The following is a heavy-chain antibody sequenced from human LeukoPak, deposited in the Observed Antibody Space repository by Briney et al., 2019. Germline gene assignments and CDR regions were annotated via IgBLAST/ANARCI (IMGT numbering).Heavy chain of an antibody. D-gene: IGHD1-1*01. J-gene: IGHJ5*02. CDR3: AEVERRNH. CDR2: IYHSGST. CDR1: GYSISSGYY. V-gene: IGHV4-38-2*02. Sequence: SETLSLTCTVSGYSISSGYYWGWIRQPPGKGLEWIGSIYHSGSTYYNPSLKSRVTISVDTSKNQFSLKLRSVTAADTAVYYCAEVERRNHWGQGALVTVSS.